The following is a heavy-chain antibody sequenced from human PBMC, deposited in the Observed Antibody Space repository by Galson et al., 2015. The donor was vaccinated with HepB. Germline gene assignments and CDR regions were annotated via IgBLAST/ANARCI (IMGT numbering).Heavy chain of an antibody. CDR2: INIDGSDT. Sequence: SLRLSCAASGFTFSSYWMHWVRQAPGKGLVWVSQINIDGSDTNYAESVKGRFTVSRDNAKNTLYLQMNSLRVEDTAVYYCAKIVAPDYWGQGTLVTVSS. J-gene: IGHJ4*02. CDR1: GFTFSSYW. D-gene: IGHD3-16*02. V-gene: IGHV3-74*01. CDR3: AKIVAPDY.